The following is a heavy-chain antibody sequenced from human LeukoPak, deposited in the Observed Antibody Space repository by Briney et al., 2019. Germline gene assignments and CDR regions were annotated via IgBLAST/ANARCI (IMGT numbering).Heavy chain of an antibody. J-gene: IGHJ5*02. CDR2: INPSGGST. CDR1: GYTFTSYY. CDR3: ARAGCSSTSCHKS. D-gene: IGHD2-2*02. Sequence: ASVKVSCKASGYTFTSYYMHWVRQAPGQGLEWMGIINPSGGSTSYAQKFQGRVTITADESTSTAYMELSSLRSEDTAVYYCARAGCSSTSCHKSWGQGTLVTVSS. V-gene: IGHV1-46*01.